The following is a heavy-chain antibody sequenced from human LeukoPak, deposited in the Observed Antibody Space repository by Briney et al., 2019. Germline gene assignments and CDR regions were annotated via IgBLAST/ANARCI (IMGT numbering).Heavy chain of an antibody. CDR2: ISSSSSYI. D-gene: IGHD6-13*01. CDR3: ARDRDSSCWYMGAYYYYGMDV. CDR1: GFTFSSYS. J-gene: IGHJ6*04. Sequence: GGSLRLSCAASGFTFSSYSMNWVRQAPGKGLEWVSSISSSSSYIYYADSVKGRFTISRDNAKNSLYLQMNSLRAEDTAVYYCARDRDSSCWYMGAYYYYGMDVWGKGTTVTVSS. V-gene: IGHV3-21*01.